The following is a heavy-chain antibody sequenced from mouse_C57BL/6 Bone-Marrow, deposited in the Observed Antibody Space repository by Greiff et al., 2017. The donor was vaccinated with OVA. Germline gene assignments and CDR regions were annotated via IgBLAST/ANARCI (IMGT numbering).Heavy chain of an antibody. J-gene: IGHJ3*01. CDR2: ICSGGST. V-gene: IGHV2-2*01. Sequence: VKLMESGPGLVQPSQSLSITCTVSGFSLTSYGVHWVRQTPGKGLEWLGVICSGGSTDYNAAVISRLSISKGNSKSQVFFKMNSLQADDTAIYYCARRDGYYVSLAYWGQGTLVTVSA. D-gene: IGHD2-3*01. CDR3: ARRDGYYVSLAY. CDR1: GFSLTSYG.